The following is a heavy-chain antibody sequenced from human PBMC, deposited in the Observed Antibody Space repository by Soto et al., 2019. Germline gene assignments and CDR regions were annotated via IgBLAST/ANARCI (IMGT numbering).Heavy chain of an antibody. D-gene: IGHD3-16*01. J-gene: IGHJ4*02. CDR2: INSDGGTT. CDR1: GFTFSNYW. CDR3: ARVGNGEYVFYY. V-gene: IGHV3-74*01. Sequence: EMQLVESGGGLVQPGGSLRLSCAASGFTFSNYWMHWVRQAPGKGLVWVSRINSDGGTTSYADSVKGRFTISRDNAKNTLYLQMNGLRAEDTAVYYCARVGNGEYVFYYWGQGTLVTVSS.